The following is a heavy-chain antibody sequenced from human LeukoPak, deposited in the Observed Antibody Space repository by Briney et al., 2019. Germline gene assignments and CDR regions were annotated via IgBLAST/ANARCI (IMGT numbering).Heavy chain of an antibody. Sequence: PGGSLRLSCAASGFTFSSYAMHWVRQAPGKGLEYVSAISGSGGSTYYADSVKGRFTISRDNSKNTLYLQMNSLRAEDTAVYYCAKPSIGSYWYFDLWGRGTLVTVSS. CDR2: ISGSGGST. V-gene: IGHV3-23*01. D-gene: IGHD6-6*01. CDR1: GFTFSSYA. CDR3: AKPSIGSYWYFDL. J-gene: IGHJ2*01.